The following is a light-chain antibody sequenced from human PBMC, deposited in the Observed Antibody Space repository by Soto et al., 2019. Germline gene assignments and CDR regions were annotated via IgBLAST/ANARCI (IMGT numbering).Light chain of an antibody. CDR2: GAS. J-gene: IGKJ4*01. V-gene: IGKV3-11*01. CDR3: PQRSSWPLT. CDR1: QSLSKS. Sequence: EIGLSQSPSTVSLSTGERATLSCRASQSLSKSLVWYQQKPGQAPRLLIDGASNRATGIPARFSGSGSGTDFTLTISSLEPEDFAVYFCPQRSSWPLTFGGGAKVDI.